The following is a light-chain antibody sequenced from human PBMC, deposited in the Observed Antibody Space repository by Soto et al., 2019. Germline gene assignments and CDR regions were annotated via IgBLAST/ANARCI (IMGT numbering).Light chain of an antibody. CDR1: QSITTN. CDR3: QQYNDWPPKRT. CDR2: GAS. Sequence: EVVMTQSPVTLSVSPGERATLSCRASQSITTNLAWYQQKPGQAPRRLIYGASTRATGVPARFSGSGSGTQFTLTISSLQSEDFALYYCQQYNDWPPKRTFGQGTRV. V-gene: IGKV3-15*01. J-gene: IGKJ1*01.